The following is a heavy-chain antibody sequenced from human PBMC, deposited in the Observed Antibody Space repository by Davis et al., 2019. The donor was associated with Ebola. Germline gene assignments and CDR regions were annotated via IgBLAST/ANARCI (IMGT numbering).Heavy chain of an antibody. J-gene: IGHJ6*02. V-gene: IGHV1-3*01. D-gene: IGHD3-9*01. CDR2: INAGNGNT. CDR3: ARDLDNANYDILTGHHGGYGMDV. Sequence: ASVKVSCKASGYTFTSYAMHWVRQAPGQRLEWMGWINAGNGNTKYSQKFQGRVTITRDTSASTAYMELSSLRSEDTAVYYCARDLDNANYDILTGHHGGYGMDVWGQGTTVTVSS. CDR1: GYTFTSYA.